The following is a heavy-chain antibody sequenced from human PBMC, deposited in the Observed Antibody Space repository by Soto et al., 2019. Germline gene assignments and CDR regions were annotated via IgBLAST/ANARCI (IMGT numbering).Heavy chain of an antibody. J-gene: IGHJ5*02. Sequence: SETLSLACAVYGWSFSGYYWSWIRQPPGKGLEWIGEINHGGSTNYNPSLKSRVTISVDTSKNQFSLKLSSVTAADTAVYYCARGQGGYSSPNWFDPWGQGTLVTVSS. CDR3: ARGQGGYSSPNWFDP. D-gene: IGHD5-18*01. V-gene: IGHV4-34*01. CDR2: INHGGST. CDR1: GWSFSGYY.